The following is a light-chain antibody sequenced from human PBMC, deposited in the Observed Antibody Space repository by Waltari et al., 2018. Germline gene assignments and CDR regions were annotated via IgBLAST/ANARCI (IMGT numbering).Light chain of an antibody. CDR1: SSNIGSNY. CDR3: AAWEDSRSRWL. CDR2: RNN. J-gene: IGLJ3*02. V-gene: IGLV1-47*01. Sequence: QSVLTQPPSASGTPGQRVTISCSGRSSNIGSNYVYWYQHVPGAAPKLRKYRNNKRPSGGPDRFSGSKSGTSASLAIRGLRSEDEADYYCAAWEDSRSRWLLGGGTKLTVL.